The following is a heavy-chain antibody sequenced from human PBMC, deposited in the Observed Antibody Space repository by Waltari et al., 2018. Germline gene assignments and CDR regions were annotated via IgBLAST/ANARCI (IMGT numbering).Heavy chain of an antibody. V-gene: IGHV4-34*02. Sequence: HLQESGAGPLQPSETLSLSCAVFGGSFRGYYWGWVRQARGKGLEWSGEINHSGNINSNPSLRSRLTMSVDTSNNQLSLKLNSVTAADTAVYYCVRLEDCTGPGGNCYSGELFALDVWGQGTTVTVSS. J-gene: IGHJ6*02. CDR1: GGSFRGYY. CDR3: VRLEDCTGPGGNCYSGELFALDV. CDR2: INHSGNI. D-gene: IGHD2-15*01.